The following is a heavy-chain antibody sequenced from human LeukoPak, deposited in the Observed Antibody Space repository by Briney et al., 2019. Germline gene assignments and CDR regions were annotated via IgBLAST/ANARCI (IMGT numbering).Heavy chain of an antibody. Sequence: PSETLSLTCTVSGGSISTYYWSWIRQPPGKGLEWISYIYYSGSTNYNPSLKSRVTISIDTSKNQFSLNLSSVTAADTAVYYCARSERYSSGWYFYFDYWGQGTLVTVSS. CDR1: GGSISTYY. V-gene: IGHV4-59*01. CDR2: IYYSGST. D-gene: IGHD6-19*01. CDR3: ARSERYSSGWYFYFDY. J-gene: IGHJ4*02.